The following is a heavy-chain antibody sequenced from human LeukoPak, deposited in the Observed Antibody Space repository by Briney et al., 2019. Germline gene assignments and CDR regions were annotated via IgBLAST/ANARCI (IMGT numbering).Heavy chain of an antibody. CDR3: ATDIITVTTSVDSY. CDR2: IIPIFGTA. CDR1: GGTFSSYA. D-gene: IGHD4-17*01. Sequence: ASVKVSCKASGGTFSSYAISWVRQAPGQGLEWMGGIIPIFGTANYAQKFQGRVTITADESTSTAYMELSSLRSEDTAVYYGATDIITVTTSVDSYWGQGTLVTVSS. J-gene: IGHJ4*02. V-gene: IGHV1-69*13.